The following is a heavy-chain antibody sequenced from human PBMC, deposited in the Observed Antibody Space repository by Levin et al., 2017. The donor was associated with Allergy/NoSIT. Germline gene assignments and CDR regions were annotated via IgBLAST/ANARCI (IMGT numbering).Heavy chain of an antibody. CDR1: GFTFSSYA. J-gene: IGHJ4*02. Sequence: GGSLRLSCAASGFTFSSYAMSWVRQAPGKGLEWVSAISGSGGSTYYADSVKGRFTISRDNSKNTLYLHMNSLRAEDTAVYYCAKALLPGYSSSWYVGYWGQGTLVTVSS. CDR3: AKALLPGYSSSWYVGY. V-gene: IGHV3-23*01. CDR2: ISGSGGST. D-gene: IGHD6-13*01.